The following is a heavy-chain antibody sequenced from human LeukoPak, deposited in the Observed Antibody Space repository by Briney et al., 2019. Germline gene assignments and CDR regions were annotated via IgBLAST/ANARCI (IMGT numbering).Heavy chain of an antibody. Sequence: LGESLKISCKGSGYSFTSYWIGWVRQMPGKGLEWMGIIYPGDSDTRYSPSFQGQVTISADKSISTAYLQWSSLKASDTAMYYCARSSCGGDCYSPYYFDYWGQGTLVTVSS. CDR1: GYSFTSYW. D-gene: IGHD2-21*02. J-gene: IGHJ4*02. CDR2: IYPGDSDT. CDR3: ARSSCGGDCYSPYYFDY. V-gene: IGHV5-51*01.